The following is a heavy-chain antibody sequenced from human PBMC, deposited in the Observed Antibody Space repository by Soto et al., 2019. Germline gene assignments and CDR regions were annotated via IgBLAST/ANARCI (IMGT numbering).Heavy chain of an antibody. CDR2: LSGSGADT. CDR1: GFTFSSYA. V-gene: IGHV3-23*01. J-gene: IGHJ3*02. D-gene: IGHD2-2*01. CDR3: AKRVPAAPLDAFDI. Sequence: PGGSLRLSCAASGFTFSSYAMTWVRQAPGKGLEWVSGLSGSGADTYYADFVKGRFTISRDNSKNTLYLQMNSLRAEDTVVYYCAKRVPAAPLDAFDIWGQGTMVTVSS.